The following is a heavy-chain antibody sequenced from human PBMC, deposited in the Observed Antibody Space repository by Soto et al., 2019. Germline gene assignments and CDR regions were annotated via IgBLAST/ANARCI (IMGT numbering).Heavy chain of an antibody. Sequence: ASVKVSCKASGYTFTSYYMHWVRQAPGQGLEWMGIINPSGGSTSYAQKFQGRVTMTRDTSTSTVYMELSSLRSEDTAVYYCARDRGFGELLIYYGMDVWGQGTTVTVSS. J-gene: IGHJ6*02. CDR2: INPSGGST. D-gene: IGHD3-10*01. V-gene: IGHV1-46*01. CDR3: ARDRGFGELLIYYGMDV. CDR1: GYTFTSYY.